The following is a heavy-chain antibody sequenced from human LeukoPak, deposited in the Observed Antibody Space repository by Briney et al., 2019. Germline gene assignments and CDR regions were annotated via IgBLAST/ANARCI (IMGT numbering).Heavy chain of an antibody. CDR3: ARDRGGGTSCYGLDCAFDI. CDR1: GYSISSGYY. V-gene: IGHV4-61*01. CDR2: IYYSGST. Sequence: SETLSLTCTVSGYSISSGYYWGWIRQPPGKGLEWIGYIYYSGSTNYNPSLKSRVTISVDTSKNQFSLKLSSVTAADTAVYYCARDRGGGTSCYGLDCAFDIWGQGTMVTVSS. J-gene: IGHJ3*02. D-gene: IGHD2-2*01.